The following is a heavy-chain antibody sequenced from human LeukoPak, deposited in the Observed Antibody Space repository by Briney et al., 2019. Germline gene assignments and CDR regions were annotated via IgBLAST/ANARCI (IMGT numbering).Heavy chain of an antibody. D-gene: IGHD2-15*01. CDR3: ARESTGTPFDY. Sequence: GGSLRLSCAASGFTFSSYDMHWVRQATGKGLEWVSAIGTAGDTYYPGSVKGRFTISRENAKNSLYLQMNSLRAEDTAVYYCARESTGTPFDYWGRGTLVTVSS. V-gene: IGHV3-13*01. CDR2: IGTAGDT. J-gene: IGHJ4*02. CDR1: GFTFSSYD.